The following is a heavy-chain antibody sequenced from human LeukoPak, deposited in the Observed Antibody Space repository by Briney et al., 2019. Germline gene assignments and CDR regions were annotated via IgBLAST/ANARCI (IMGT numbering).Heavy chain of an antibody. Sequence: NAGGSLRLSCKGSGYSFTSYWIGWVRQMPGKGLEWMGIIYPGDSDTRYSPSFQGQVTISADKSISTAYLQWSSLKASDTAMYYCARPSLNGMDVWGQGTTVTVSS. J-gene: IGHJ6*02. CDR1: GYSFTSYW. D-gene: IGHD1-26*01. V-gene: IGHV5-51*01. CDR2: IYPGDSDT. CDR3: ARPSLNGMDV.